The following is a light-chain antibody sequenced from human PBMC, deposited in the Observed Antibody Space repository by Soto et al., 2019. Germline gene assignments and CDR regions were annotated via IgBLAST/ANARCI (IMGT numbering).Light chain of an antibody. Sequence: EIVLTQSPGTLSLSPGERATLSCRASQSVSRSYLAWYQQKPGQAPRLLIYGASSRATGIPDRFSGSGSGTDFTLTISRLKPEDFAVYYCQQYGSSPSWTFGQGTKVEIK. CDR2: GAS. CDR3: QQYGSSPSWT. J-gene: IGKJ1*01. CDR1: QSVSRSY. V-gene: IGKV3-20*01.